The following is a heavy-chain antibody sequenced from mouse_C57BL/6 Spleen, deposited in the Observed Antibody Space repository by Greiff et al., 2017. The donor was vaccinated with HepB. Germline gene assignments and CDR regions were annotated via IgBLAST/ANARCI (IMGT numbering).Heavy chain of an antibody. J-gene: IGHJ4*01. V-gene: IGHV2-9-1*01. CDR3: ARKRGLPPYYAMDY. Sequence: VKLMESGPGLVAPSQSLSITCTVSGFSFTSYAISWVRQPPGKGLEWLGVIWTGGGTNYNSALKSRLSISKDNSKSQVFLKMNSLQTDDTARYYCARKRGLPPYYAMDYWGQGTSVTVSS. CDR2: IWTGGGT. D-gene: IGHD2-4*01. CDR1: GFSFTSYA.